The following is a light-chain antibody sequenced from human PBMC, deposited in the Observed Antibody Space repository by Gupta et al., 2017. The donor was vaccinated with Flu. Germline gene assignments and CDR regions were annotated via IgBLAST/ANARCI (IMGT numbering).Light chain of an antibody. CDR3: NSRDSSGAHLV. J-gene: IGLJ1*01. V-gene: IGLV3-19*01. CDR2: GKN. Sequence: GQTVRITCQGDSLRTYYASWYQQKPGQAPVLVIYGKNNRPSGIPDRFSGSSSGNTASLTITGAQAEDEADFYCNSRDSSGAHLVFGTGTKVTVL. CDR1: SLRTYY.